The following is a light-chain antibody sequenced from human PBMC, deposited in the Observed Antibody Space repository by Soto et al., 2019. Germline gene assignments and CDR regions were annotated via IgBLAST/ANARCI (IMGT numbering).Light chain of an antibody. CDR3: AAWDDSLKAVL. V-gene: IGLV1-44*01. CDR1: SSNIGSNT. Sequence: QSVLTQPPSASGTPGQRVTISCSGSSSNIGSNTVNWYQQLPGTAPKLLIFSNNQRPSGVPYRFSGSRSGTSASLAISGLQSGDEANYYCAAWDDSLKAVLFGGGTKLTVL. J-gene: IGLJ2*01. CDR2: SNN.